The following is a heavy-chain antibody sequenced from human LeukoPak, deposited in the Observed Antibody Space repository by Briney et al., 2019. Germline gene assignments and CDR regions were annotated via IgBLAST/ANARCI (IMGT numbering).Heavy chain of an antibody. CDR2: IKPNSGDT. Sequence: KPSCTAYRYTSTDYYIHWVPPAPGQGVEWMGWIKPNSGDTNYAQKFEGRVTMTRDTSISTAYMELSRLRSDDTAVYYCAREGPIVGATHLVDYWGQGTLVTVSS. J-gene: IGHJ4*02. D-gene: IGHD1-26*01. CDR3: AREGPIVGATHLVDY. V-gene: IGHV1-2*02. CDR1: RYTSTDYY.